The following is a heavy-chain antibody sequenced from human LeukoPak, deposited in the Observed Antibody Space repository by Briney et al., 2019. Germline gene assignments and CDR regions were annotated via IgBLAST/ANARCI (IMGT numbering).Heavy chain of an antibody. CDR2: IHYSGST. V-gene: IGHV4-31*03. CDR3: ATGNGDYS. J-gene: IGHJ4*02. CDR1: GGSVSRGGYY. D-gene: IGHD4-17*01. Sequence: SQTLSLTCTVSGGSVSRGGYYWSWIRQHPGKGLEWIGYIHYSGSTYYNPSLKSRVTISLDTSKNQFSLKLNSVTAADTVVYYCATGNGDYSWGQGTLVTVSS.